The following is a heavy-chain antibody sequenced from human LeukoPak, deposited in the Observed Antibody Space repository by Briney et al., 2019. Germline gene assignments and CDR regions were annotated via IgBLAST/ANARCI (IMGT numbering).Heavy chain of an antibody. CDR3: ARLNYDSTGYYGVPNWFDP. CDR1: GFTFSSYA. CDR2: FYHSGST. Sequence: PGGSLRLSCAASGFTFSSYAMSCVRQPPGKGLEWIGSFYHSGSTYYNPSLKSRVTISVDRSMNQFYLRMTSVTAADTAVYYCARLNYDSTGYYGVPNWFDPWGPGTLVTVSS. J-gene: IGHJ5*02. V-gene: IGHV4-38-2*01. D-gene: IGHD3-22*01.